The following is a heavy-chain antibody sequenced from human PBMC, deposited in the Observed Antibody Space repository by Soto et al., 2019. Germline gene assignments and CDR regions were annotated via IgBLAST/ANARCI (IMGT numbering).Heavy chain of an antibody. V-gene: IGHV1-8*01. CDR2: MNPNSGNT. Sequence: QVNLVQSGAEVKKPGASVKVSCKASGYTFTNYDLNWVRQAPGQGLEWMGWMNPNSGNTGYAQNFQGRVTMTTNSSISTGYMGLSSLTSEDTAVYYCVRGGLRHFDWVLKGFNPWGQGTLVIVSS. D-gene: IGHD3-9*01. J-gene: IGHJ5*02. CDR1: GYTFTNYD. CDR3: VRGGLRHFDWVLKGFNP.